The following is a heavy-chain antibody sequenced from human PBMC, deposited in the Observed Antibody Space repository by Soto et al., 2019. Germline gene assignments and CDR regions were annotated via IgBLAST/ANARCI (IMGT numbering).Heavy chain of an antibody. Sequence: QVQLVQSGAEVKKPGSSVKVSCKTSGVSFNNNGIGWVRQAPGHGLEWMGGVSPPFRTSNYARNFQGRISITADASAGTVNMELSSLTSGDTAQYYCARVLYYGSGSYSPYGMDVWGQGTTVTVSS. CDR2: VSPPFRTS. D-gene: IGHD3-10*01. CDR3: ARVLYYGSGSYSPYGMDV. J-gene: IGHJ6*02. V-gene: IGHV1-69*01. CDR1: GVSFNNNG.